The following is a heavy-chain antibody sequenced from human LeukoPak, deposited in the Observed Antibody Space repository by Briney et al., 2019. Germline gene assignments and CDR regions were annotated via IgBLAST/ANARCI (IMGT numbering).Heavy chain of an antibody. CDR2: IYHSGST. Sequence: PSETLSLTCAVSGGSISSGGYSWSWIRQPPGKGLEWIGYIYHSGSTYYNPSLKSRVTISVDRSKNQFSLKLSSVTAADTAVYYCARGHYDSPIYWGQGTLVTVSS. D-gene: IGHD3-22*01. V-gene: IGHV4-30-2*01. CDR1: GGSISSGGYS. CDR3: ARGHYDSPIY. J-gene: IGHJ4*02.